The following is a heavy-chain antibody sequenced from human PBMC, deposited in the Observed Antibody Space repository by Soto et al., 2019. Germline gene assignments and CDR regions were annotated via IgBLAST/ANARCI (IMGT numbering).Heavy chain of an antibody. CDR1: GFTFSSYA. D-gene: IGHD1-7*01. V-gene: IGHV3-23*01. CDR3: AKDRGAYNWNYPGATDY. CDR2: ISGSGGST. J-gene: IGHJ4*02. Sequence: PGGSLRLSCAASGFTFSSYAISWVRQAPGKGLEWVSAISGSGGSTYYADSVKGRFTISRDNSKNTLYLQMNSLRAEDTAVYYCAKDRGAYNWNYPGATDYWGQGTLVTVSS.